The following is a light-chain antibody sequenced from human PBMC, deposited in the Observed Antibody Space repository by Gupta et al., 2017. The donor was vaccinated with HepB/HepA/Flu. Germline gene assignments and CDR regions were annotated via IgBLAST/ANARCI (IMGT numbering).Light chain of an antibody. Sequence: DIQLTQSPSFLSASVGDRVTITCRASQDINSYLIWYQQKPGKAPNLLIYTASTLQGGVPSRFSGSGSGTXFTLTIXSLQPEDFATYYCQQFNSYPITFGXGTRLDIK. CDR3: QQFNSYPIT. CDR2: TAS. CDR1: QDINSY. V-gene: IGKV1-9*01. J-gene: IGKJ5*01.